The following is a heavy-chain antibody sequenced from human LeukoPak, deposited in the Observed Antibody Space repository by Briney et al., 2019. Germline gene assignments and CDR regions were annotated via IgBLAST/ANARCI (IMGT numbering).Heavy chain of an antibody. J-gene: IGHJ6*02. CDR2: INHSGST. D-gene: IGHD3-10*01. CDR3: ARGADYYGSGSPSYGMDV. Sequence: PSETLSLTCAVYGGSFSGYYWSWIRQPPGKGLEWSGEINHSGSTNYNPSLKSRVTISVDTSKNQFSLKLSSVTAADTAVYHCARGADYYGSGSPSYGMDVWGQGTTVTVSS. V-gene: IGHV4-34*01. CDR1: GGSFSGYY.